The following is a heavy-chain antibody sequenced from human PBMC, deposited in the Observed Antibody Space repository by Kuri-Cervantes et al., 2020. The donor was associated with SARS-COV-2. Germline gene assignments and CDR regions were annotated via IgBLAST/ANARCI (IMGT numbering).Heavy chain of an antibody. Sequence: SETLSLTCAVYGGSFSNYNWNWIRQPPGKGLEWIAEINHSGSTSYNPSLKSRFTISVDTSKNQFSLKVRSVAAADAAVYYCARARSSIGVVRGAMYYFWHMDVWSKGTTVTVSS. CDR1: GGSFSNYN. J-gene: IGHJ6*03. CDR2: INHSGST. V-gene: IGHV4-34*01. D-gene: IGHD3-10*01. CDR3: ARARSSIGVVRGAMYYFWHMDV.